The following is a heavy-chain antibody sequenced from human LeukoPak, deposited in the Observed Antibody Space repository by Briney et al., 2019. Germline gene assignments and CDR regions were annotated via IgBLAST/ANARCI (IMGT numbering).Heavy chain of an antibody. V-gene: IGHV1-18*01. CDR1: DYTFISYG. CDR3: ARVLAVPAATYYYYYMDV. CDR2: INPYNGNT. Sequence: GASVKVSCKASDYTFISYGISWVRQAPGQGLEWMGWINPYNGNTNYVQKLQGRVTMTTETSTSTAYMELSSLRSEDTAVYYCARVLAVPAATYYYYYMDVWGKGTTVTVSS. J-gene: IGHJ6*03. D-gene: IGHD2-2*01.